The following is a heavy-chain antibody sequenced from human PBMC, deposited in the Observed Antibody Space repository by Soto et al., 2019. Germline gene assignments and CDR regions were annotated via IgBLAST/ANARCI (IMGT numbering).Heavy chain of an antibody. J-gene: IGHJ4*02. CDR3: ARANWGGLATYYFDY. CDR1: GGSISSYY. D-gene: IGHD7-27*01. V-gene: IGHV4-59*01. CDR2: IYYSGST. Sequence: SETLSLTCTVSGGSISSYYWSWIRQPPGKGLEWIGYIYYSGSTNYNPSLKSRVTISADTSKNQFSLKLSSVTAADTAVYYCARANWGGLATYYFDYWGQGTLVTVSS.